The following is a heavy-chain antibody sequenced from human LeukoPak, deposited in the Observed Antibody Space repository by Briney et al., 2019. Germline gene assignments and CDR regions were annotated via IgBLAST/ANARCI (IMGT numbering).Heavy chain of an antibody. Sequence: GGSLRLSCAASGFTFSSYAMSWVRQAPGKGLEWVSDISGSGGSTYYADSAKGRFTISRDNSKNTLYLQMNSLRAEDTAVYYCAVDPDTIVQGVIINYWGQGTLVTVSS. J-gene: IGHJ4*02. CDR3: AVDPDTIVQGVIINY. D-gene: IGHD3-10*01. V-gene: IGHV3-23*01. CDR1: GFTFSSYA. CDR2: ISGSGGST.